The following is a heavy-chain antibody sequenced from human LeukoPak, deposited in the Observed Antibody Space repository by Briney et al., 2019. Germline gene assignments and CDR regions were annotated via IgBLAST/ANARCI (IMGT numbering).Heavy chain of an antibody. D-gene: IGHD3-3*01. CDR2: ISSSGSTI. Sequence: GGSLRLSCAASGFTFSDYYMSWVRQAPGEGMEWVSYISSSGSTIYYADSVKGRFTISRDNAKNSLYLQMNSLRAEDTAVYYCARFHPHYDFYSSFDPWGQGTLVTVSS. V-gene: IGHV3-11*01. CDR3: ARFHPHYDFYSSFDP. CDR1: GFTFSDYY. J-gene: IGHJ5*02.